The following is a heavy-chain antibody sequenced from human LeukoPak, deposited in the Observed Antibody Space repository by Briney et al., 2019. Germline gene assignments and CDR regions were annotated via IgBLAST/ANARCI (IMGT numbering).Heavy chain of an antibody. Sequence: GGSLRLSCAASGFTFSSYSMNWVRQAPGKGLEGVSSISSSSSYIYYADSVKGRFTISRDNSKNTLYLQMNSLRAEDTAVYYCAKDNRLYYDSSGYSDDYWGQGTLVTVSS. D-gene: IGHD3-22*01. CDR3: AKDNRLYYDSSGYSDDY. J-gene: IGHJ4*02. CDR1: GFTFSSYS. V-gene: IGHV3-21*04. CDR2: ISSSSSYI.